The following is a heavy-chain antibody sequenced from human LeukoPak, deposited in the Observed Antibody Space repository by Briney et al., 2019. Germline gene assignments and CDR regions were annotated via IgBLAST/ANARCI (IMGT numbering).Heavy chain of an antibody. V-gene: IGHV4-39*07. Sequence: PSETLSLTCTVSGGSISSASYCWSWIRQPPGKGLEWIGEINHSGSTNYNPSLKSRVTISVDTSKNQFSLKLSSVTAADTAVYYCARTGGSEQWLFPPGDVWGKGTTVTISS. J-gene: IGHJ6*04. CDR3: ARTGGSEQWLFPPGDV. CDR2: INHSGST. CDR1: GGSISSASYC. D-gene: IGHD6-19*01.